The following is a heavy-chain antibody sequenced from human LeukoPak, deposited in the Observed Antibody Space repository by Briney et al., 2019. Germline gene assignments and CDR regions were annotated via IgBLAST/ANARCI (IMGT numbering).Heavy chain of an antibody. CDR2: IIPILGIA. CDR1: GGTFSSYT. D-gene: IGHD7-27*01. V-gene: IGHV1-69*02. Sequence: EASVKVSCKASGGTFSSYTISWVRQAPGQGLEWMGRIIPILGIANYAQKFQGRVTITADKSTSTAYMELSSLRSEDTAVYYCARVRWGNYYYYGMDVWGQGTRSPSP. CDR3: ARVRWGNYYYYGMDV. J-gene: IGHJ6*02.